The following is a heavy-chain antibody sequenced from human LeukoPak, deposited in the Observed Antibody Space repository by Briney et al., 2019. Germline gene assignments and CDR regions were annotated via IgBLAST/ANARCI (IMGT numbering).Heavy chain of an antibody. CDR2: IYYSWST. CDR3: ARDKVGATTYFDY. D-gene: IGHD1-26*01. Sequence: PSETLSLTCTVSGGSISSYYWSWIRQPPGKGLEWIGYIYYSWSTNYNPTLKSRVTISVDTSKHQFSLKLSSVTAADTAVYYCARDKVGATTYFDYWGQGTLVTVSS. J-gene: IGHJ4*02. V-gene: IGHV4-59*01. CDR1: GGSISSYY.